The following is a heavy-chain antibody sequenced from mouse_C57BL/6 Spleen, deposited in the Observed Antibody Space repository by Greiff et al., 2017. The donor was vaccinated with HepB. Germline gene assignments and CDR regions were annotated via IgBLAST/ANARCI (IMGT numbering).Heavy chain of an antibody. CDR1: GFTFSDYG. CDR3: ARSIYYDAMHY. CDR2: ISSGSSTI. Sequence: EVKLVESGGGLVKPGGSLKLSCAASGFTFSDYGMHWVRQAPEKGLEWVAYISSGSSTIYYADTVKGRCTISRDNAKNTMFLHMTSLRSEVTAIYSYARSIYYDAMHYWGQGTSVTVSS. V-gene: IGHV5-17*01. J-gene: IGHJ4*01. D-gene: IGHD2-10*02.